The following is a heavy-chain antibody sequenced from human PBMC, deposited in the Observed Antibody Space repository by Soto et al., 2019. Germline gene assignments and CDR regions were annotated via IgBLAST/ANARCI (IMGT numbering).Heavy chain of an antibody. CDR2: ISGSGGST. D-gene: IGHD3-16*02. CDR1: GFTFSSYA. J-gene: IGHJ3*02. V-gene: IGHV3-23*01. Sequence: GGSLRLSCAASGFTFSSYAMSWVRQAPGKGLEWVSAISGSGGSTYYADSVKGRFTISRDNSKNTLYLQMNSLRAEDTAVYYCAKDLPYDYIWGSYRSRGEAFDIWGQGTMVTVSS. CDR3: AKDLPYDYIWGSYRSRGEAFDI.